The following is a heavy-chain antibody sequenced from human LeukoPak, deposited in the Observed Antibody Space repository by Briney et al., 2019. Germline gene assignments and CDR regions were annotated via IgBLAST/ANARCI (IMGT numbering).Heavy chain of an antibody. V-gene: IGHV3-33*01. J-gene: IGHJ5*02. D-gene: IGHD6-19*01. CDR1: GFTFSSYG. CDR3: ARGRIAVHNWFDP. Sequence: GGSLRLSCAASGFTFSSYGMHWVRQAPGKGLEWVAVIWYDGSNKYYADSVKGRFTISRDNSKNTLYLQMNSLRAEDTAVYYCARGRIAVHNWFDPWGQGTLVTVSS. CDR2: IWYDGSNK.